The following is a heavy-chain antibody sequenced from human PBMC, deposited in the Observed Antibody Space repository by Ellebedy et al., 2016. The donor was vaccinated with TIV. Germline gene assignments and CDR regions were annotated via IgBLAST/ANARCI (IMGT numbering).Heavy chain of an antibody. CDR1: GGSIASIFNY. D-gene: IGHD6-13*01. Sequence: SETLSLTCTVSGGSIASIFNYSAWIRQPPGKGLEWIGSIYYSGSTYYNPSLESRVTISVDTSKKQFSLKLTSLTAADTAVYYCATDRVIEGVGNNWFDPWGQGTLVAVSS. CDR2: IYYSGST. V-gene: IGHV4-39*07. CDR3: ATDRVIEGVGNNWFDP. J-gene: IGHJ5*02.